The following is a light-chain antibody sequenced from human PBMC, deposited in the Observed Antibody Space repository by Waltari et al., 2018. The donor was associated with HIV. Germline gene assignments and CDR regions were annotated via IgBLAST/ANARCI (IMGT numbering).Light chain of an antibody. CDR3: QQYCSLGPT. Sequence: DIVMTQSPESLAVSLGGRATINCRSSQSLLYTSNNKDYLVWYQQKPGQPPKVLISWASTRESGVPDRFSGSGSGTDFTLTISSLQAEDVAVYYCQQYCSLGPTFGGGTKVEIK. CDR1: QSLLYTSNNKDY. CDR2: WAS. J-gene: IGKJ4*01. V-gene: IGKV4-1*01.